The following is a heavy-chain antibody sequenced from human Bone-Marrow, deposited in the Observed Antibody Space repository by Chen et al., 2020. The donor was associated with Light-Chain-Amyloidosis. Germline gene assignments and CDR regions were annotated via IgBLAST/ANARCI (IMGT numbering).Heavy chain of an antibody. D-gene: IGHD5-18*01. CDR2: IYSGGST. J-gene: IGHJ6*02. V-gene: IGHV3-53*01. CDR1: GFTVSSNY. Sequence: EVQLVESGGGLIQPGGSLRLSCAASGFTVSSNYMSWVRQAPGKGLDWVSVIYSGGSTYYADSVKGRFTISRDNSKNTLYLQMNSLRAEDTAVYYCARPDTAMVTGYYYYGMDVWGQGTTVTVSS. CDR3: ARPDTAMVTGYYYYGMDV.